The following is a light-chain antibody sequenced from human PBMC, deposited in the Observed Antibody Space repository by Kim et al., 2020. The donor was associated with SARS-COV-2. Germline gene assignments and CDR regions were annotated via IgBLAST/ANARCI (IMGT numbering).Light chain of an antibody. CDR3: QAWASSCV. Sequence: SYELTQPPSVSVSPGQTASITCSGDKLGDKYACWYQQKPGQSPVLVIYQDSKRPSGQPERFSGSNSGHTATLTMSGAQAMEETDYYCQAWASSCVFGGWT. J-gene: IGLJ2*01. V-gene: IGLV3-1*01. CDR1: KLGDKY. CDR2: QDS.